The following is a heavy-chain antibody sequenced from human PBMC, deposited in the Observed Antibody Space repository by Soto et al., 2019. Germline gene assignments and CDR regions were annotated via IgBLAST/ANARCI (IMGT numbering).Heavy chain of an antibody. CDR1: GYSFTSYW. V-gene: IGHV5-51*01. J-gene: IGHJ3*02. D-gene: IGHD2-15*01. CDR3: ATKGGTGYCSGGSCWNDAFDI. CDR2: IYPGDSDT. Sequence: PGESLKISCKGSGYSFTSYWIGWVRQMPGKGLEWMGIIYPGDSDTRYSPSFQGQVTISADKSISTAYLQWSSLKASDTAMYYCATKGGTGYCSGGSCWNDAFDIWGQGTMVTVSS.